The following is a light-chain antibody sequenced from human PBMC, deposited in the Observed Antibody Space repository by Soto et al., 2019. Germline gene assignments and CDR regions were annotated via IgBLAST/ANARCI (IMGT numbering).Light chain of an antibody. CDR1: QYIGRY. CDR2: GAS. Sequence: DIQMTQSPSSLSASVGDRVTITCRAGQYIGRYLNWYQQKPGKAPKLLIYGASSFDSGAPSRFSGSESGTDFPLTITSLKPEDFATYSCQQTYRPPLTFGGGTKVDTK. CDR3: QQTYRPPLT. J-gene: IGKJ4*01. V-gene: IGKV1-39*01.